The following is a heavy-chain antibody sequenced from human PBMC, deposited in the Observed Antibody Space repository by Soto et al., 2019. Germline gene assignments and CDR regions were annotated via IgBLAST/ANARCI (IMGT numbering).Heavy chain of an antibody. CDR2: ISAYNGNT. V-gene: IGHV1-18*01. Sequence: ASVKVSCKASGYTFTSYGISWVRQAPGQGLEWMGWISAYNGNTNYAQKLQGRVTMTTDTSTSPAYMELRSLRSDDTAVYYCARDGDIVVVPAAMAYYYYYGMDVWGQGTTVTVSS. J-gene: IGHJ6*02. CDR3: ARDGDIVVVPAAMAYYYYYGMDV. CDR1: GYTFTSYG. D-gene: IGHD2-2*01.